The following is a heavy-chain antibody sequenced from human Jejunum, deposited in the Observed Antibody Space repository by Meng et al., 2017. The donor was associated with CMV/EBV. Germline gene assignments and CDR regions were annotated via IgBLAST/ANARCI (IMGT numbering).Heavy chain of an antibody. J-gene: IGHJ3*02. CDR1: GFPFRTYG. D-gene: IGHD2-15*01. V-gene: IGHV3-33*01. CDR2: IWYDGINE. Sequence: ASGFPFRTYGMHWVRQAPGKGLEWVALIWYDGINEFYVDSVKGRFAISRDNSQNTVFLQMNSLRAEDTAVYYCARGDSQFLSAFDIWGQGTMVTVSS. CDR3: ARGDSQFLSAFDI.